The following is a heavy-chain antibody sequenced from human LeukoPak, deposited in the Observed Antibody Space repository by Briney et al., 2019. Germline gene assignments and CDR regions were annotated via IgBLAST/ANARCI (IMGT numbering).Heavy chain of an antibody. D-gene: IGHD2-2*01. CDR1: GGSLSSHF. CDR2: IYYTGTT. Sequence: SETLSLTCTDSGGSLSSHFWSWIRQPPGKGLELIGHIYYTGTTYYNPSLNSRVTISLDTSRNQFSLRLTSVTAADTAVYYCARFSSGCSTASCYLTYWGQGTLVTVSS. J-gene: IGHJ4*02. CDR3: ARFSSGCSTASCYLTY. V-gene: IGHV4-59*11.